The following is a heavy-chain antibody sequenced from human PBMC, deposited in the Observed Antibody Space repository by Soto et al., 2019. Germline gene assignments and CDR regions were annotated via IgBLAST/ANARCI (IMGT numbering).Heavy chain of an antibody. CDR1: GYTFSNYG. D-gene: IGHD6-13*01. Sequence: QVQLLQSGAEVKKPGASVKVSCEASGYTFSNYGVSWVRQAPGQGPEWMGWISGYNGNTIYAQSLQGRVTMTTDTSTSTAYMELRSLRSDDTAVYYCARGGSSWSTEYYQHWGQGTLVIVSS. J-gene: IGHJ1*01. CDR2: ISGYNGNT. CDR3: ARGGSSWSTEYYQH. V-gene: IGHV1-18*01.